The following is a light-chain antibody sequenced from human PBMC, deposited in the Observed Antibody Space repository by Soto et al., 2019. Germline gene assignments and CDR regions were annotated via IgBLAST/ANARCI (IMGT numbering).Light chain of an antibody. J-gene: IGKJ5*01. V-gene: IGKV3-20*01. CDR2: GAF. CDR3: QQYGSSPPIT. Sequence: EIVLTQSPGTLSLSPGERATLSRRASRSISSSYLAWYQQKPGQAPRLLIYGAFNRASGIPDRFSGSGSGTGFTLTISRLEPEDFAVYYCQQYGSSPPITFGQGTRLEIK. CDR1: RSISSSY.